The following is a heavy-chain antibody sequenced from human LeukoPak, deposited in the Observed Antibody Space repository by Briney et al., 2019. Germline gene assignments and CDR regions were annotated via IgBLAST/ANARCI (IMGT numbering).Heavy chain of an antibody. CDR1: GGTFTNYA. D-gene: IGHD3-16*02. V-gene: IGHV7-4-1*02. J-gene: IGHJ5*01. CDR2: INTNTGDP. CDR3: ARAYQPLGGLSFPDS. Sequence: ASVKVSCKASGGTFTNYAMNWVRQAPGQGLEWMGWINTNTGDPTYAQDFTGRFVFSVDTSVSTAYLQISSLKAEDTAVYYCARAYQPLGGLSFPDSWGQGTLVTVSS.